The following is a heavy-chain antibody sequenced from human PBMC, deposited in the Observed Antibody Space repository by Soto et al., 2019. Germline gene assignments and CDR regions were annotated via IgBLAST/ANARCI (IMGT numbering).Heavy chain of an antibody. V-gene: IGHV4-28*01. D-gene: IGHD2-2*01. Sequence: SETLSLTCAVSGYSITNVNWWAWIRQPPGKGLEWIGYIFHSGTTHYSPSLKSRVTMSVDTSKNQFSLKVDSLTAEDTAVYYCARSPYADALDIWGQGTMVTVSS. CDR3: ARSPYADALDI. CDR2: IFHSGTT. J-gene: IGHJ3*02. CDR1: GYSITNVNW.